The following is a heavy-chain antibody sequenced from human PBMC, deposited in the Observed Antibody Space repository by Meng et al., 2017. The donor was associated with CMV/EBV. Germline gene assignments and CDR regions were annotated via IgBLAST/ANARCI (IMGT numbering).Heavy chain of an antibody. J-gene: IGHJ4*02. CDR1: GFTVSSHY. D-gene: IGHD5-18*01. V-gene: IGHV3-23*03. Sequence: GESLKISCAASGFTVSSHYMSWVRQAPGKGLEWVSVIYSGGSSTYYADSVKGRFTSSRDNSKNTLYLQMNSLRAEDTAVYYCAKGGEGYSYGYDYWGQGTLVTVSS. CDR3: AKGGEGYSYGYDY. CDR2: IYSGGSST.